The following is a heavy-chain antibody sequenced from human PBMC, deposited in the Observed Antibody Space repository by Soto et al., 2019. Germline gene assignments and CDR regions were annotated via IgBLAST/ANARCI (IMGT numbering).Heavy chain of an antibody. J-gene: IGHJ6*02. Sequence: EVQLVESGGGLVQPGGSLRLSCAASGFSFSSYEMNWVRQAPGKGLECVSYISSSGSTIYYADSVKGRFTISRDNAKNSLSLQMNSLRAEDTAVYYCASGCSGGSCSKPNNYYHGMDVWGQGTTVTVSS. CDR2: ISSSGSTI. D-gene: IGHD2-15*01. V-gene: IGHV3-48*03. CDR3: ASGCSGGSCSKPNNYYHGMDV. CDR1: GFSFSSYE.